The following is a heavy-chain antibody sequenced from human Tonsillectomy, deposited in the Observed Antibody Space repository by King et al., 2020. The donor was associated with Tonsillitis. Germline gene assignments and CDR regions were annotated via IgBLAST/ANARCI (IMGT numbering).Heavy chain of an antibody. V-gene: IGHV1-18*01. Sequence: QVQLVESGAEVKKPGASVKVSCKVSGSTFTSYGISWVRQAPGQGLEWMGWISAYNGNTNYEQKFQDRVTMTTDTSTSTAYMELRSLRSDDTAVYYCARDYGDFLFKNWFDPWGQGTLVTVSS. D-gene: IGHD2/OR15-2a*01. CDR1: GSTFTSYG. CDR2: ISAYNGNT. J-gene: IGHJ5*02. CDR3: ARDYGDFLFKNWFDP.